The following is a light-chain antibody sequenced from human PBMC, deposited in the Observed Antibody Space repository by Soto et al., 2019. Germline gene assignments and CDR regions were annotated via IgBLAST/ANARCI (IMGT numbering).Light chain of an antibody. J-gene: IGKJ1*01. CDR2: GAS. Sequence: DIQMTQSPDSLSASVGDRVTITCRASRGISRYLNWYQQRPGKAPTPLIYGASSLHSGVPSRFSGSGSGTDFTLTITSLQPEDFATYYCQQSYSTFTWTFGQGTKVEIK. CDR3: QQSYSTFTWT. V-gene: IGKV1-39*01. CDR1: RGISRY.